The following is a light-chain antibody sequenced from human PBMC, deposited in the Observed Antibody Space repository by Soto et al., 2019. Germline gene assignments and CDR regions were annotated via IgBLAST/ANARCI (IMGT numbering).Light chain of an antibody. CDR1: QSVSKY. V-gene: IGKV3-20*01. Sequence: EIVLTQSPGTLALSPGEGANLSCRASQSVSKYLAWYQQKPGQAPRLLIYGASSRATGIPDSFSGSGSGTDFTLTISRLEPEDFAVYYCQQYGGSPQTFGQGTKWIS. CDR3: QQYGGSPQT. J-gene: IGKJ1*01. CDR2: GAS.